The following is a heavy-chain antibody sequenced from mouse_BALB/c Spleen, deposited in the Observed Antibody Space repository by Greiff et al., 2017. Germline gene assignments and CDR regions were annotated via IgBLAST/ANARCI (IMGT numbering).Heavy chain of an antibody. CDR2: INPYYGST. J-gene: IGHJ3*01. Sequence: VQLKQTGPELVKPGASVKISCKASGYSFTDYIMLWVKQSHGKSLEWIGNINPYYGSTSYNLKFKGKATLTVDKSSSTAYMQLNSLTSEDSAVYYCATYGSSYGGVAYWGQGTLVTVSA. V-gene: IGHV1-39*01. CDR3: ATYGSSYGGVAY. CDR1: GYSFTDYI. D-gene: IGHD1-1*01.